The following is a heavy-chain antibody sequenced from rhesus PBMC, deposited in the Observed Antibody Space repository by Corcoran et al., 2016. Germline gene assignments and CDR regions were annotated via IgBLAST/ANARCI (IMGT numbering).Heavy chain of an antibody. CDR1: GGSISSSNW. D-gene: IGHD4-29*01. J-gene: IGHJ4*01. CDR3: ARDLGGSPFDY. CDR2: ISGSSGST. V-gene: IGHV4S19*01. Sequence: QVQLQESGPGLVKPSETLSLTCAVSGGSISSSNWWSWIRQPPGKGLEWIGYISGSSGSTYSNPSLMRRVTISKDTSKNQFSLKLSSVTAADTAVYYCARDLGGSPFDYWGQGVLVTVSS.